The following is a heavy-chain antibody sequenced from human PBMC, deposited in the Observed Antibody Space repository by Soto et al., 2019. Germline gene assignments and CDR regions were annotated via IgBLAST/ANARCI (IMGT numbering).Heavy chain of an antibody. D-gene: IGHD3-3*01. Sequence: SETLSLTCTVSGGSISSYYWSWIRQPPGKGLEWIGYIYYSGSTNYNPSLKSRVTISVDTSKNQFSLKLSSVTAADTAVYYCARVGYDFWSGYYTGYYYYGMDVWGQGTRVTV. V-gene: IGHV4-59*01. CDR2: IYYSGST. CDR3: ARVGYDFWSGYYTGYYYYGMDV. CDR1: GGSISSYY. J-gene: IGHJ6*02.